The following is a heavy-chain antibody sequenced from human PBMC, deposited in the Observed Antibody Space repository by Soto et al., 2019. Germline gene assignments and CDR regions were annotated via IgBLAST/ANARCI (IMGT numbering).Heavy chain of an antibody. V-gene: IGHV4-4*07. J-gene: IGHJ5*02. D-gene: IGHD1-1*01. CDR1: GASISGFH. Sequence: SETLSLTCTVSGASISGFHWSWIRKSAGKGLEWIGRIYATGTTDYNPSLKSRVMMSVDTSKKQFSLKLRSVTAADTAVYYCVRDGTKTLREWFDPWGQGISVTVSS. CDR2: IYATGTT. CDR3: VRDGTKTLREWFDP.